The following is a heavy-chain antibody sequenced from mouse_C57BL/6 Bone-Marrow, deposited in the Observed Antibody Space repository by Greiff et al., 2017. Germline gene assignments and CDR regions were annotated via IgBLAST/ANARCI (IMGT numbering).Heavy chain of an antibody. CDR1: GFSLTSYG. CDR3: ADLRFDY. Sequence: QVQLQQSGPGLVQPSQRLSITCTVSGFSLTSYGVHWVRQSPGKGLEWLGVIWRGGSTDSNAAFMSRLSITKYNSKSQVFFKMNSLQAEDTSIYYYADLRFDYWGQGTTRTVSS. D-gene: IGHD1-1*01. J-gene: IGHJ2*01. CDR2: IWRGGST. V-gene: IGHV2-5*01.